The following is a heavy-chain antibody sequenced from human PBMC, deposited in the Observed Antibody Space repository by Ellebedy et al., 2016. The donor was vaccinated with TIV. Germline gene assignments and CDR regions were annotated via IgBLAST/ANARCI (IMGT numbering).Heavy chain of an antibody. V-gene: IGHV4-31*03. CDR2: IYYSGST. CDR3: ARTYYDFWSGYRPLDY. CDR1: GGSISSGGYY. J-gene: IGHJ4*02. D-gene: IGHD3-3*01. Sequence: LRLSCTVSGGSISSGGYYWSWIRQHPGKGLEWIGYIYYSGSTYYNPSLKSRVTISVDTSKNQLSLKLSSVTAADTAVYYCARTYYDFWSGYRPLDYWGQGTLVTVSS.